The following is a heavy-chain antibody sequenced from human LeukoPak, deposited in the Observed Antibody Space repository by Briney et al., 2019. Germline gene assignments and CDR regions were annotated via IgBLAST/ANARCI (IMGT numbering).Heavy chain of an antibody. J-gene: IGHJ4*02. D-gene: IGHD3-3*01. CDR2: INPNSGGT. Sequence: ASVKVSCKASGYTFTNYDINWVRQATGQGLEWMGWINPNSGGTNYAQKFQGRVTMTRDTSISTAYMELSRLRSDDTAVYYCARDFPTDITTFGVVTYFDYWGQGTLVTVSS. CDR1: GYTFTNYD. V-gene: IGHV1-2*02. CDR3: ARDFPTDITTFGVVTYFDY.